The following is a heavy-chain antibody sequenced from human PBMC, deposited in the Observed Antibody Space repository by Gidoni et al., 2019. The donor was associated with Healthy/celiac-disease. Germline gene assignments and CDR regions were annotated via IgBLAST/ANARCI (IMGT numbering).Heavy chain of an antibody. CDR1: GGTFSSYA. V-gene: IGHV1-69*01. Sequence: QVQLVQSGAEVKKPGSSVQVSCKASGGTFSSYAISWVRQAPGQGLEWMGGIIPIFGTANYAQKFQGRVTITADESTSTAYMELSSLRSEDTAVYYCASQDSRVVSAAHYYYYYMDVWGKGTTVTVSS. D-gene: IGHD2-2*01. CDR2: IIPIFGTA. CDR3: ASQDSRVVSAAHYYYYYMDV. J-gene: IGHJ6*03.